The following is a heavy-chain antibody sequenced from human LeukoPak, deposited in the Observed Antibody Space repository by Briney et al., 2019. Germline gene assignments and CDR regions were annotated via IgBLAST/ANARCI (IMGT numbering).Heavy chain of an antibody. V-gene: IGHV3-23*01. CDR1: GFTLSSYA. D-gene: IGHD6-13*01. CDR2: VDGGGGGT. CDR3: AKQSAGSAAWYSLHYDF. J-gene: IGHJ4*02. Sequence: GGSLRLSCAASGFTLSSYAMTWVRQAPGRGLEWVSSVDGGGGGTYYAGSVKGRFTISRDNSKDTLYLQMNGLRAEDTAVYFCAKQSAGSAAWYSLHYDFWGQGTLVTVSS.